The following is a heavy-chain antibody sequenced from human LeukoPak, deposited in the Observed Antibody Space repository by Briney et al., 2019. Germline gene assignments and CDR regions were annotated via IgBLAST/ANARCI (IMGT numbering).Heavy chain of an antibody. CDR1: GFTFSGSA. CDR3: TRWSGSNGAFDI. CDR2: IRSKANSYAT. V-gene: IGHV3-73*01. J-gene: IGHJ3*02. Sequence: GGSLRLSCAASGFTFSGSAMHWVRQASGKGLEWVGRIRSKANSYATAYAASVKGRFTISRDDSKNTAYLQMNSLKTEDTAVYYCTRWSGSNGAFDIWGQGTMVTVSS. D-gene: IGHD1-26*01.